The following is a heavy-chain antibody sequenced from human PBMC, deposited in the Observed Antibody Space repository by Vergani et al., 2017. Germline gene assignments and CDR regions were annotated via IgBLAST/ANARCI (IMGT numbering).Heavy chain of an antibody. CDR2: MNPNSGNT. D-gene: IGHD3-22*01. CDR1: GYTFTSYD. V-gene: IGHV1-8*01. CDR3: ARASGSYYDSHDAFDI. Sequence: QVQLVQSWAEVKTPGASVKVSCKASGYTFTSYDINWVRQATGQGLEWMGWMNPNSGNTGYAQKFQGRVTMTRNTSISTAYMELSSLRSEDTAVYYCARASGSYYDSHDAFDIWGQGTMVTVSS. J-gene: IGHJ3*02.